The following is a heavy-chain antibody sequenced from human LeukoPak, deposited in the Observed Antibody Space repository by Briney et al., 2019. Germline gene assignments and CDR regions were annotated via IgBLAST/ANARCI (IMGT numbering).Heavy chain of an antibody. D-gene: IGHD3-16*01. CDR3: AKAGNDYVWRENDY. J-gene: IGHJ4*02. CDR1: GFTFSSYA. Sequence: PGGSLRLSCAASGFTFSSYAMSWVRQAPGKGLEWVSAISGSGHSTYYAASVKGRFTISRDNSKNTLYLQMNSLRAEDTAVYYCAKAGNDYVWRENDYWGQGTLVTVSS. CDR2: ISGSGHST. V-gene: IGHV3-23*01.